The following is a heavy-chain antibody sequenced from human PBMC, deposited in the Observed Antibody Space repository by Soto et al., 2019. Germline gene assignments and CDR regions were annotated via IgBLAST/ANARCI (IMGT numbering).Heavy chain of an antibody. V-gene: IGHV1-69*13. D-gene: IGHD3-10*01. CDR1: GGTFSSYA. CDR3: ARGGVTMVRGVINNWFDP. Sequence: GASVKVSCKASGGTFSSYAISWVRQAPGQGLEWMGGIIPIFGTANYAQKFQGRVTITADESTSTAYMELSSLSSEDTAVYYCARGGVTMVRGVINNWFDPWGQGTLVTVSS. J-gene: IGHJ5*02. CDR2: IIPIFGTA.